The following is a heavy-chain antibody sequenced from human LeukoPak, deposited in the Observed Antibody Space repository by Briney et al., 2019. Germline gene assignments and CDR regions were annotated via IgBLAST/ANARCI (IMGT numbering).Heavy chain of an antibody. CDR1: GGTFNNYA. Sequence: GASVKVSCKASGGTFNNYAIHWVRQAPGQGLEYMGKIIPILGIPTYIQKFQDRVTLTADKSTSTAYMELSSLGSEDTAVYYCAREPKLDYGANSPGGVWGQGTLVTVS. J-gene: IGHJ4*02. D-gene: IGHD4-23*01. V-gene: IGHV1-69*04. CDR2: IIPILGIP. CDR3: AREPKLDYGANSPGGV.